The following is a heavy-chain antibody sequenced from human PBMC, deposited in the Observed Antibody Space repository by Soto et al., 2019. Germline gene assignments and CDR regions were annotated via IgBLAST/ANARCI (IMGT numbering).Heavy chain of an antibody. J-gene: IGHJ6*02. V-gene: IGHV3-9*01. CDR3: ARRGSYYYDSRLRGMDV. CDR1: GFTFDDYA. CDR2: ISWNSGGI. Sequence: PGGSLRLSCAASGFTFDDYAMHWVRQAPGKGLEWVSGISWNSGGIHYADSVKGRFTISRDNAKNSLYLQMNSLRAEDTAVYYCARRGSYYYDSRLRGMDVWGQGTTVTVSS. D-gene: IGHD3-22*01.